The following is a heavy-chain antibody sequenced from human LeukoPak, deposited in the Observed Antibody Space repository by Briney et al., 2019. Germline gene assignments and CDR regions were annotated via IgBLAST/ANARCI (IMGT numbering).Heavy chain of an antibody. Sequence: SVKVSCKASGGTFSSYAISWVRQAPGQGLEWMGRIIPILGIANYAQKFQGRVTITADKSTSTAYMELSSLRSDDTAVYYCARVTTNCSGGSCYLGYWGQGTLVTVSS. J-gene: IGHJ4*02. V-gene: IGHV1-69*04. CDR1: GGTFSSYA. CDR2: IIPILGIA. CDR3: ARVTTNCSGGSCYLGY. D-gene: IGHD2-15*01.